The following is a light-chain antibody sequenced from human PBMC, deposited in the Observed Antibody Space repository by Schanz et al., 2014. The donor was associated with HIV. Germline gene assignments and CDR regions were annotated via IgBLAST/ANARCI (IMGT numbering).Light chain of an antibody. CDR3: QQYSDWPPST. Sequence: EIVLTQSPGTLSLSPGERATLSCRASQSVSSSYLAWYQQKPGQAPRLLIYGASSRATGIPDRFSGSESGTDFTLTISSLQSEDFALYYCQQYSDWPPSTFGQGTKVEIK. CDR1: QSVSSSY. J-gene: IGKJ2*01. CDR2: GAS. V-gene: IGKV3-20*01.